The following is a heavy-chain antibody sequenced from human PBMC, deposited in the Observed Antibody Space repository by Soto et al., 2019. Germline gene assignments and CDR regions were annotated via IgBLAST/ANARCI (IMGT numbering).Heavy chain of an antibody. CDR2: IYYSGST. D-gene: IGHD3-22*01. CDR1: GGSISSGGYY. V-gene: IGHV4-31*03. Sequence: QVQLQESGPGLVKPSQTLSLTCTVSGGSISSGGYYWNWIRQHPGKGLEWIGYIYYSGSTSYNPSLKSRVTISADTSKNQFSLKLSPVTAADTAVYYCARARYYDRRGYFGGFDYWGQGILVTVSS. CDR3: ARARYYDRRGYFGGFDY. J-gene: IGHJ4*02.